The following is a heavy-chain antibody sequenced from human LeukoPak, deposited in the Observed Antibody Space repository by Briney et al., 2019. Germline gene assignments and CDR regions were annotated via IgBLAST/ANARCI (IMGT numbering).Heavy chain of an antibody. J-gene: IGHJ4*02. D-gene: IGHD4-11*01. CDR2: IYSGGST. V-gene: IGHV3-53*01. CDR3: TRGPYSNLGRFDY. Sequence: GGSLRLSCAASGFTVSSNYMSWVRQAPGKGLEWVSVIYSGGSTYYADSVKGRFTISRDNSKNTLYLQMNSLRAEDTAVYYCTRGPYSNLGRFDYWGQGTLVTVSS. CDR1: GFTVSSNY.